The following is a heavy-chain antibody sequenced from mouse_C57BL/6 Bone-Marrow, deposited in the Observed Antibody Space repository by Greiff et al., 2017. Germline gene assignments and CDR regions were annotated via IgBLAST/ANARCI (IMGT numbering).Heavy chain of an antibody. CDR3: ARSMIPYYYAMDY. V-gene: IGHV1-64*01. Sequence: QVQLQQPGAELVKPGASVKLSCKASGYTFTSYWMHWVKQRPGQGLEWIGMIHPNSGSTNYNEKFKSKATLTVDKSSSTAYMQLSSLTSEDSAVXYCARSMIPYYYAMDYWGQGTSVTVSS. J-gene: IGHJ4*01. D-gene: IGHD2-3*01. CDR2: IHPNSGST. CDR1: GYTFTSYW.